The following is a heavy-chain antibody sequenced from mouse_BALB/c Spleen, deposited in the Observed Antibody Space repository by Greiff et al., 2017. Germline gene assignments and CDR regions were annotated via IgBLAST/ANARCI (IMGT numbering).Heavy chain of an antibody. J-gene: IGHJ3*01. CDR3: ARHYEGFAY. D-gene: IGHD2-12*01. V-gene: IGHV5-12-2*01. Sequence: EVKVVESGGGLVQPGGSLKLSCAASGFTFSSYTMSWVRQTPEKRLEWVAYISNGGGSTYYPDTVKGRFTISRDNAKNTLYLQMSSLKSEDTAMYYCARHYEGFAYWGQGTLVTVSA. CDR1: GFTFSSYT. CDR2: ISNGGGST.